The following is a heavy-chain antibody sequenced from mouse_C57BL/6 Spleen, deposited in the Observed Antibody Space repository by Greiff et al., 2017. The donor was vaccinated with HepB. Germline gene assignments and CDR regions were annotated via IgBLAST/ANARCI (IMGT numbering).Heavy chain of an antibody. CDR3: ARLYGSSYRYFDV. V-gene: IGHV7-3*01. CDR2: IRNKANGYTT. J-gene: IGHJ1*03. Sequence: DVMLVESGGGLVQPGGSLSLSCAASGFTFTDYYMSWVRQPPGKALEWLGFIRNKANGYTTEYSASVKGRFTISRDNSQSILYLQMNALRAEDSATYYCARLYGSSYRYFDVWGTGTTVTVSS. D-gene: IGHD1-1*01. CDR1: GFTFTDYY.